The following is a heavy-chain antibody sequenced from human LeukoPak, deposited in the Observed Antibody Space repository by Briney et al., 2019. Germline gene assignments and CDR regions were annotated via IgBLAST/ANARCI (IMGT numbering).Heavy chain of an antibody. V-gene: IGHV1-18*01. CDR2: ISAYNGNT. J-gene: IGHJ4*02. D-gene: IGHD3-22*01. CDR1: GYTFTSYG. Sequence: GASVKVSCKASGYTFTSYGISWVRQAPGQGLEWMRWISAYNGNTNYAQKLQGRVTMTTDTSTSTAYMELRSLRSDDTAVYYCARDPYYDSSGYYLDWGQGTLATVSS. CDR3: ARDPYYDSSGYYLD.